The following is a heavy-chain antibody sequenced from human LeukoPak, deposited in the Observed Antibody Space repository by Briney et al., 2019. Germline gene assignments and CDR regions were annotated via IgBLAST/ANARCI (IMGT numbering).Heavy chain of an antibody. V-gene: IGHV3-74*01. Sequence: GGSLRLSCEASGFTFSSSWMHWVRQAPGKGLMWLSRINSDGSSTSYADSVKGRFTISRDNAKNTLYLQMNSLRAEDTAVYYCARSHQYSGSQELDYWGQGTLVTVSS. D-gene: IGHD1-26*01. CDR3: ARSHQYSGSQELDY. CDR2: INSDGSST. J-gene: IGHJ4*02. CDR1: GFTFSSSW.